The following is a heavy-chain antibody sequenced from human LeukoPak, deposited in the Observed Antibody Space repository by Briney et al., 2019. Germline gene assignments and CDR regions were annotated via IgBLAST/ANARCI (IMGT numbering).Heavy chain of an antibody. CDR1: GGSISGYY. J-gene: IGHJ4*02. Sequence: PSETLSLTCTVSGGSISGYYWSWIRQPPGKGLEWIGYIYSSGTTNYNPSLKSQITISLDTSKNQFSLKLSSVTAADTAVYYCARSTSNDFIRESYRPRVASYFDYWGRGTLVTVSS. CDR2: IYSSGTT. V-gene: IGHV4-59*01. D-gene: IGHD3-16*02. CDR3: ARSTSNDFIRESYRPRVASYFDY.